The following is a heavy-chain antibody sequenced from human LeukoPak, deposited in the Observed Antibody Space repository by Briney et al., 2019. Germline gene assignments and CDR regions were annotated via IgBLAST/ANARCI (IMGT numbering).Heavy chain of an antibody. Sequence: SQTLSLTCAISGDSVSSNSAAWYWIRQPPSRGLASLGRTYYRSKWYTDYGVSLNSRITLNPDTSKNQFSLQLNSVTPEDTAVYYCARSVAGLFDYWGQGTLVTVSS. CDR2: TYYRSKWYT. J-gene: IGHJ4*02. CDR3: ARSVAGLFDY. V-gene: IGHV6-1*01. CDR1: GDSVSSNSAA. D-gene: IGHD6-19*01.